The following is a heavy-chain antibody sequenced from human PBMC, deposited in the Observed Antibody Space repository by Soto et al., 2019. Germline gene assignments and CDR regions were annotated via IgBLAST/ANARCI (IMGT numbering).Heavy chain of an antibody. V-gene: IGHV3-21*01. Sequence: GGSLRLSCAASGFTFSSYSMNWVRQAPGKGLEWVSSISSSSSYIYYADSVKGRFTISRDNAKNSLYLQMNSLRAEDTAVYYCARDYYGSGSYPLARYWGQGTLVTVSS. CDR1: GFTFSSYS. D-gene: IGHD3-10*01. CDR3: ARDYYGSGSYPLARY. J-gene: IGHJ4*02. CDR2: ISSSSSYI.